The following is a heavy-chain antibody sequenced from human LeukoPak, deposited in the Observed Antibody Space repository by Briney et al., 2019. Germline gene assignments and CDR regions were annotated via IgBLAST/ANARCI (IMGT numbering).Heavy chain of an antibody. D-gene: IGHD1-26*01. J-gene: IGHJ5*02. CDR1: GGSFSGYY. CDR3: ARDPSYGGRWFDP. V-gene: IGHV4-34*01. CDR2: NKHRGST. Sequence: SETLSLTCAVYGGSFSGYYWSWIRQPPGKGVEWSGENKHRGSTHQNPSLQKRVPITVDTPKNQFSLKLSSVAAAETAVYYRARDPSYGGRWFDPWGQGTLVTVSS.